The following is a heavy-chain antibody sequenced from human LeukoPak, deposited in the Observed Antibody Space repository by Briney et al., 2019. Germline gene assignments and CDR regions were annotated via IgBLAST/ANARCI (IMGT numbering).Heavy chain of an antibody. Sequence: GASVKVSCKASGYTFTGYYMHWVRQAPGQGLEWMGWINPNSGGTNYAQKFQSRVTVTRDTSISTAYMELSRLRSDDTAVYYCARGIGDGYNNVVGYWGQGTLVTVSS. CDR1: GYTFTGYY. V-gene: IGHV1-2*02. CDR3: ARGIGDGYNNVVGY. J-gene: IGHJ4*02. D-gene: IGHD5-24*01. CDR2: INPNSGGT.